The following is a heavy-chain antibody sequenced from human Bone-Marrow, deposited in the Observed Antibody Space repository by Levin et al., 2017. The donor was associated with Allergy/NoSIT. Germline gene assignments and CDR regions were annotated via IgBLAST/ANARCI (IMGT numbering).Heavy chain of an antibody. CDR2: IRQDGSRK. CDR1: GFIFSRHW. D-gene: IGHD2-15*01. CDR3: ARDINYFSGATYYDAFDI. V-gene: IGHV3-7*01. J-gene: IGHJ3*02. Sequence: AGGSLRLSCAASGFIFSRHWMTWVRQAPEKGLEWVANIRQDGSRKYYVDSVKGRFTIFRDNAKNSLYLQMDSLSAEDTAVYYCARDINYFSGATYYDAFDIWGQGTMVTVSS.